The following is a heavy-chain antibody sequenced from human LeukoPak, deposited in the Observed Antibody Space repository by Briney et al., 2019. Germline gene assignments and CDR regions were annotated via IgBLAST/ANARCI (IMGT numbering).Heavy chain of an antibody. CDR1: GGSISSYY. V-gene: IGHV4-59*01. CDR3: ARDRGDAGFDI. D-gene: IGHD3-10*01. J-gene: IGHJ3*02. CDR2: IYYSGST. Sequence: SETLSLTCTVSGGSISSYYWSWIRQPPGKGLEYIGYIYYSGSTNYSPALKSRVIILVDTSKNQFFLKLSSVTAADTAVYYCARDRGDAGFDIWGQGTMVTVSS.